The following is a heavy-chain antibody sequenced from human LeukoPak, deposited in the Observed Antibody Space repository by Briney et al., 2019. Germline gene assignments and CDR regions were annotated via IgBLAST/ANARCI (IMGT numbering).Heavy chain of an antibody. CDR2: ISSSSSYI. Sequence: PGGSLRLSCAASGFTFSSYSMNWVRQAPGKGLEWVSSISSSSSYIYYADSVKGRFTISRDNTKNSLYLQMNSLRAEDTAVYYCARSGSSDAFDIWGQGTMVTVSS. J-gene: IGHJ3*02. D-gene: IGHD1-26*01. CDR1: GFTFSSYS. V-gene: IGHV3-21*01. CDR3: ARSGSSDAFDI.